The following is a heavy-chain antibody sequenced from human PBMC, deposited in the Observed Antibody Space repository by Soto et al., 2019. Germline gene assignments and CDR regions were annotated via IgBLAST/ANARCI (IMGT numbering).Heavy chain of an antibody. Sequence: SETLSLTCAVYGGSFSGYYWSWIRQPPGKGLEWIGEINHSGSTNYNPSLKSRVTISVDTSKNQFSLKLSSVTAADTAVYYCARGRPLFIVPQGGYMDVWGKGTTVTVSS. V-gene: IGHV4-34*01. J-gene: IGHJ6*03. CDR3: ARGRPLFIVPQGGYMDV. CDR1: GGSFSGYY. D-gene: IGHD2-8*01. CDR2: INHSGST.